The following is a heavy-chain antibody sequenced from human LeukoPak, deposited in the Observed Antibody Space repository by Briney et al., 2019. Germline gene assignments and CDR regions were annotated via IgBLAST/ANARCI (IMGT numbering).Heavy chain of an antibody. V-gene: IGHV5-10-1*01. D-gene: IGHD3-10*01. CDR1: GYSFTSYW. CDR3: ARPSVDGSGSYPY. CDR2: IDPSDSYT. J-gene: IGHJ4*02. Sequence: GGSLRLSCKSSGYSFTSYWISWVRQMPGKGLEWMGRIDPSDSYTNYSPSFQGHVTISADESISTAYLQWSSLKASDTAMFYCARPSVDGSGSYPYWGQGTLVTVSS.